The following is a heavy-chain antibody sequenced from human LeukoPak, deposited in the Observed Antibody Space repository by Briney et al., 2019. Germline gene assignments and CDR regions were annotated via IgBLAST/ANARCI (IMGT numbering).Heavy chain of an antibody. J-gene: IGHJ5*02. V-gene: IGHV1-8*01. CDR3: ARDRGYCSSTSCYKGGVYNWFDP. CDR2: MNPNSGNT. CDR1: GYTFTTYD. D-gene: IGHD2-2*03. Sequence: ASVKVSCKASGYTFTTYDINWVRQATGQGLEWMGWMNPNSGNTGYAQKFQGRVTITRDTSASTAYMELSSLRSEDTAVYYCARDRGYCSSTSCYKGGVYNWFDPWGQGTLVTVSS.